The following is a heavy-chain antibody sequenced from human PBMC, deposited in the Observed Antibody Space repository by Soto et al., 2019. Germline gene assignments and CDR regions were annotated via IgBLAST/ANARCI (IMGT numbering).Heavy chain of an antibody. V-gene: IGHV5-10-1*01. J-gene: IGHJ6*02. CDR1: GYSFTSYW. CDR3: ARQRYSSSWYSNYYYGMDV. D-gene: IGHD6-13*01. Sequence: GESLKISCKGSGYSFTSYWISWVRQMPGKGLEWMGRIDPSDSYTNYSPSFQGHVTISADKSISTAYLQWSSLKASDTAMYYCARQRYSSSWYSNYYYGMDVWGQGTTVPVSS. CDR2: IDPSDSYT.